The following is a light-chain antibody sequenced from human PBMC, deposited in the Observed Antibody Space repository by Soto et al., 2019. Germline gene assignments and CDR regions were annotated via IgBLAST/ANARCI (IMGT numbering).Light chain of an antibody. CDR3: VLYMGSGIWV. CDR1: SGSVSASNY. J-gene: IGLJ3*02. CDR2: STN. V-gene: IGLV8-61*01. Sequence: QTVVTQEPSFSVSPGRTVTLTCGLSSGSVSASNYPSWYQQTPGQPPRMLIYSTNTRSSGVPDRFSASILGNKAALTIRGAQADDECDYYCVLYMGSGIWVVGGGTKLTVL.